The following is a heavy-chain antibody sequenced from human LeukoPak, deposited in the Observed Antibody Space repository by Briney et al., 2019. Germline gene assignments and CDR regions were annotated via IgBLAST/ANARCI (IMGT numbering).Heavy chain of an antibody. J-gene: IGHJ5*02. CDR3: AREREAWLVRGWFDP. CDR2: INPSGGST. D-gene: IGHD6-19*01. V-gene: IGHV1-46*03. Sequence: ASVKVSCKASGYTFTSYYMHWVRQAPGQGLEWMGIINPSGGSTSYAQKFQGRVTMTRDTSTSTVYMELSSLRSEDTAVYYCAREREAWLVRGWFDPWGQGTLVTISS. CDR1: GYTFTSYY.